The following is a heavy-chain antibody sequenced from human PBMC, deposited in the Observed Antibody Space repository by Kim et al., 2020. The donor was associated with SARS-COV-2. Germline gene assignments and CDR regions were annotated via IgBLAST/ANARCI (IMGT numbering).Heavy chain of an antibody. CDR3: ARTGYYGDYEDFDY. Sequence: NPSLKSRVTISVDTSKSQFSLKLSSVTAADTAVYYCARTGYYGDYEDFDYWGQGTLVTVSS. V-gene: IGHV4-39*01. D-gene: IGHD4-17*01. J-gene: IGHJ4*02.